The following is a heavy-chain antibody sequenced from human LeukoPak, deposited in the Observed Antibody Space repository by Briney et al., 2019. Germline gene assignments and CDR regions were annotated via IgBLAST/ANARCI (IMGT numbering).Heavy chain of an antibody. D-gene: IGHD5-18*01. J-gene: IGHJ4*02. CDR1: GGSISSGGYS. CDR2: IYTSGST. V-gene: IGHV4-61*02. Sequence: SETLSLTCAVSGGSISSGGYSWSWIRQPAGKGLEWIGRIYTSGSTNYNPSLKSRVTMSVDTSKNQFSLKLSSVTAADTAVYYCARDEGYSYGYLDWGQGTLVTVSS. CDR3: ARDEGYSYGYLD.